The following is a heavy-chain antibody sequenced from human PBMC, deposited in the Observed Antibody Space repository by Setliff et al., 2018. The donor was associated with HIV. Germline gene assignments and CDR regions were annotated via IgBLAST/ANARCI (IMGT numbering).Heavy chain of an antibody. J-gene: IGHJ4*02. CDR3: ARDPGGDTSGYLIYYYDY. V-gene: IGHV3-21*06. CDR1: GFILSNYA. D-gene: IGHD3-22*01. Sequence: GESLTISCAASGFILSNYAVSWVRQAPGKGLEWVSGINSRGTYIYYADSVKGRFIISRDNDKNLVYLQMNSLRAEDTAVYYCARDPGGDTSGYLIYYYDYWGQGTLVTVSS. CDR2: INSRGTYI.